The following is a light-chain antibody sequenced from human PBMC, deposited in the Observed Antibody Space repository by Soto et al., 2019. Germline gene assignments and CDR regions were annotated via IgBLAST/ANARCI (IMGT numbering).Light chain of an antibody. J-gene: IGKJ5*01. CDR1: QSVRSD. CDR2: GAS. V-gene: IGKV3-15*01. CDR3: QQYNNWPPIA. Sequence: EIVMTQSPVTLSVSLGERATLSCRASQSVRSDLAWYQQTPGQAPRLLIYGASNRATGVPARFSGSGSGTEFTLTISSLQSEDFAVYCCQQYNNWPPIAFGQGTRLEIK.